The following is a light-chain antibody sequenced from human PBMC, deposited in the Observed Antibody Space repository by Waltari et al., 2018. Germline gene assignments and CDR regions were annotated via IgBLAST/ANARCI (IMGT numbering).Light chain of an antibody. CDR3: SSYTSSSTDVV. CDR1: SSDVGVYNY. CDR2: DVS. V-gene: IGLV2-14*01. J-gene: IGLJ2*01. Sequence: QSALTQPASVSGSPGQSITISCTGTSSDVGVYNYVSWYQQHPGKAPKLMIYDVSNRPSGVSNRFSGSKSGNTASLTISGLQAEDEADYYCSSYTSSSTDVVFGGGTKLTVL.